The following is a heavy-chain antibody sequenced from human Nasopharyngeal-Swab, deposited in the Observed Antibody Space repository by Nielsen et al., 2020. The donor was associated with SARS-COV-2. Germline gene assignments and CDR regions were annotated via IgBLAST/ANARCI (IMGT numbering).Heavy chain of an antibody. CDR3: ARVFGWELLRDGFDY. CDR1: GFTFSSYW. Sequence: GESLKISCVASGFTFSSYWMSWVRQAPGKGLEWVANIKQDGSEKYYVDSVKGRFTISRDNAKNSLYLQMNSLRAEDTAVYYCARVFGWELLRDGFDYWGQGTLVTVSS. J-gene: IGHJ4*02. D-gene: IGHD1-26*01. V-gene: IGHV3-7*01. CDR2: IKQDGSEK.